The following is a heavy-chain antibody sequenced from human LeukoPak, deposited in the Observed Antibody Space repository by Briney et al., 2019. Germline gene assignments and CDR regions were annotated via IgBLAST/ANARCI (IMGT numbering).Heavy chain of an antibody. CDR3: AREDNPLWFDP. D-gene: IGHD5-24*01. CDR2: ISYEGSIT. Sequence: GGSLRLSCAASEFSFNNFAMYWVRQAPGKGLEWLAVISYEGSITYYADSVKGRFTISRDNSNNTLHLQMNSLRAEDTALYYCAREDNPLWFDPWGQGTLVIVSS. CDR1: EFSFNNFA. J-gene: IGHJ5*02. V-gene: IGHV3-30-3*01.